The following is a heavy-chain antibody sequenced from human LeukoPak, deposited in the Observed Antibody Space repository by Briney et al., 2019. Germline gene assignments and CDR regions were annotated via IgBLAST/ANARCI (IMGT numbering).Heavy chain of an antibody. CDR2: TYYRSTWYN. Sequence: SQTLSHNCANSGDSVSSNSVTWNWIRQSPSRGLEWLGRTYYRSTWYNDYAVSVRGRITVNPDTSKNQFSLHLNSVTPEDTAVYYCARRLTQYDCFDPWGQGILVTVSS. J-gene: IGHJ5*02. V-gene: IGHV6-1*01. D-gene: IGHD2-2*01. CDR1: GDSVSSNSVT. CDR3: ARRLTQYDCFDP.